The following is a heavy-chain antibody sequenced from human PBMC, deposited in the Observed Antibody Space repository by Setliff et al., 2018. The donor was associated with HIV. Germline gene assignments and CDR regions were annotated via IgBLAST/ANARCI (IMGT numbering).Heavy chain of an antibody. CDR2: FDPEDGET. D-gene: IGHD3-22*01. J-gene: IGHJ3*02. V-gene: IGHV1-24*01. CDR3: ATFDPFYYDSSGYPRAFDI. Sequence: ASVKVSCKVSGYTLTELSRHWVRQAPGKGLEWMGGFDPEDGETIYAQKFQGRVTMTEDTSTDTAYMELSSLRSEDTAVYCCATFDPFYYDSSGYPRAFDIWGQGTMVTVSS. CDR1: GYTLTELS.